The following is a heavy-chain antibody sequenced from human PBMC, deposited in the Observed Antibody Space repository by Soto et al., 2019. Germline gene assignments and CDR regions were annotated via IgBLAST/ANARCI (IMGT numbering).Heavy chain of an antibody. CDR2: IYYSGST. J-gene: IGHJ3*02. Sequence: PSETLSLTCTVSGVSISSYYWSWIRQPPGKGLEWIGYIYYSGSTNYNPSLKSRVTISVDTSKNQFSLKLSSVTAVDTAVYYCAREMGYCSGGSCYSNAFDIWGQGTMVTVSS. V-gene: IGHV4-59*01. CDR1: GVSISSYY. CDR3: AREMGYCSGGSCYSNAFDI. D-gene: IGHD2-15*01.